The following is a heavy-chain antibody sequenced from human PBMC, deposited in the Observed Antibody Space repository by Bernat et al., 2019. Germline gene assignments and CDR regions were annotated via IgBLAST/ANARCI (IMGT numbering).Heavy chain of an antibody. CDR1: GFTFSSYA. CDR3: AREVYGDGYFDL. J-gene: IGHJ2*01. D-gene: IGHD4-17*01. CDR2: ISYDGSNK. Sequence: QVQLVESGGGVVQPGRSLRLSCAASGFTFSSYAMHWVRQAPGKGLEWVAVISYDGSNKYYADSVKGRFTISRDNSKNTLYLQMNSLRAEDTAVYYCAREVYGDGYFDLWGRGTLVTVSS. V-gene: IGHV3-30-3*01.